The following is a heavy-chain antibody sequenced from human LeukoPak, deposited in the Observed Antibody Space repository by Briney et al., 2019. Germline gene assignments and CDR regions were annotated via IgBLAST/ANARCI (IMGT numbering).Heavy chain of an antibody. CDR3: ARYTEGHGFDI. CDR1: GYRSTSPD. V-gene: IGHV1-8*01. CDR2: MNPRYNT. J-gene: IGHJ3*02. Sequence: GASVKVSCKASGYRSTSPDINWVRQATGRGLEWLGWMNPRYNTGYAQKFQGRATLTRDRSTNTPYMELSSLRSEDTAVYYCARYTEGHGFDIWGQGTAVTVS.